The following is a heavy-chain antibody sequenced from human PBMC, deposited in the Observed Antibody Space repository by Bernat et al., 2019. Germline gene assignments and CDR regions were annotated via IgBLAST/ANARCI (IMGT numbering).Heavy chain of an antibody. CDR1: GFTFSSYA. J-gene: IGHJ4*02. CDR3: AKGGAAAGTYDY. CDR2: ISGSGGST. D-gene: IGHD6-13*01. V-gene: IGHV3-23*01. Sequence: EVQLLESGGGLVQPGGSLRLSCAASGFTFSSYAMSWVRQAPGKGLEWVSAISGSGGSTYYADSVKGRFTIYRDNSKNTLYLQMNSLRAEDTAVYYCAKGGAAAGTYDYWGQGTLVTVSS.